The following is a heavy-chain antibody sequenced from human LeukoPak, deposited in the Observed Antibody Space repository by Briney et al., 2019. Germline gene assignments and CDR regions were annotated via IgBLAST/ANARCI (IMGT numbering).Heavy chain of an antibody. J-gene: IGHJ1*01. V-gene: IGHV3-21*03. D-gene: IGHD6-19*01. CDR3: TTGRYSSGRKYFQH. CDR1: GFTFSRYT. Sequence: GGSLRLSCAASGFTFSRYTMNWIRQTPGKELQWVASISSSSTYRHYAESVKGRFTISRDNAKDSLYLQMNSLKTEDTAVYYCTTGRYSSGRKYFQHWGQGTLVTVSS. CDR2: ISSSSTYR.